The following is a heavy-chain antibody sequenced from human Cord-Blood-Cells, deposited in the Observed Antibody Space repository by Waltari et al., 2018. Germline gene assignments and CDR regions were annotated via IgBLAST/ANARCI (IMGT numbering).Heavy chain of an antibody. CDR1: GYTFTSYG. CDR3: ARDSLYSSSWSTFFDY. D-gene: IGHD6-13*01. Sequence: QVQLVQSGAEVKKPGASVKVSCKASGYTFTSYGISWVRQDPGQGLEWMGWISAYNGNTNYAQKRQGILTMTTDTSTSTAYMELRSLRSDDTAVYYCARDSLYSSSWSTFFDYWGQGTLVTVSS. CDR2: ISAYNGNT. J-gene: IGHJ4*02. V-gene: IGHV1-18*04.